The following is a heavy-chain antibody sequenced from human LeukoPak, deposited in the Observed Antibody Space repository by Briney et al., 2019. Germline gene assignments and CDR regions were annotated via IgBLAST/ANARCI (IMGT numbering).Heavy chain of an antibody. CDR1: GYTFTGYY. J-gene: IGHJ6*02. D-gene: IGHD2-2*01. V-gene: IGHV1-2*02. CDR3: ASEPAAMAEVDYYYGMDV. Sequence: ASVKVSCKASGYTFTGYYMHWVRQAPGQGLEWMGWINPNSGGTNCAQKFQGRVTMTRDTSISTAYMELSRLRSDNTAVYYCASEPAAMAEVDYYYGMDVWGQGTTVTVSS. CDR2: INPNSGGT.